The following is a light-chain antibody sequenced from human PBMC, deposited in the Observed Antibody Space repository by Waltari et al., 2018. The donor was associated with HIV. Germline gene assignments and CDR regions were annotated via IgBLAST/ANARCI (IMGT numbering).Light chain of an antibody. Sequence: QSVLTQPPSASGTPGQRVTISCSGSSSNIGSNSVNWYQQLPGTAPKLLIYNNNVRPSWVPDRFSGSRSGPSASLAISGLQSEDEADYYCAAWDDSLSGRVFGGGTKLTVL. CDR2: NNN. CDR3: AAWDDSLSGRV. J-gene: IGLJ2*01. CDR1: SSNIGSNS. V-gene: IGLV1-44*01.